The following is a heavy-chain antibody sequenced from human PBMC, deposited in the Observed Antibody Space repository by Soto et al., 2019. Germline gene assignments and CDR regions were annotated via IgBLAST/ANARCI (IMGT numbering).Heavy chain of an antibody. CDR3: ARDKRDLRFLEWSYYFDY. V-gene: IGHV3-30-3*01. CDR1: GFTFSSYA. CDR2: ISYDGSNK. D-gene: IGHD3-3*01. J-gene: IGHJ4*02. Sequence: QVQLVESGGGVVQPGRSLRLSCAASGFTFSSYAMHWVRQAPGKGLEWVAVISYDGSNKYYADSVKVRFTISRDNSKKTLYLQLNSLRAEDTAVYYCARDKRDLRFLEWSYYFDYWGQGTLVTVSS.